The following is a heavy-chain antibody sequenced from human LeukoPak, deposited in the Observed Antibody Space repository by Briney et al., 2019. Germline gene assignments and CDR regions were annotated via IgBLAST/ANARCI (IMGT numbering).Heavy chain of an antibody. D-gene: IGHD4-11*01. Sequence: PGGSLRLSCAASGFTFSSYGMHWVRQAPGKGLEWVAVISNDGSNKYYADSVKGRFTVSRDNSKNTLYLQVNSLRAEDTAVFYCGREGGNYVYDYWGQGTLVTVSS. J-gene: IGHJ4*02. V-gene: IGHV3-30*03. CDR2: ISNDGSNK. CDR1: GFTFSSYG. CDR3: GREGGNYVYDY.